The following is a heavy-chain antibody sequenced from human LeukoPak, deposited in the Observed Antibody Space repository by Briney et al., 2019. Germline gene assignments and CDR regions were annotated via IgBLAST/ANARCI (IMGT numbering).Heavy chain of an antibody. D-gene: IGHD2-21*02. CDR2: ISHTGNI. CDR3: ARLAKWGLLFHFDW. J-gene: IGHJ4*02. V-gene: IGHV4-59*08. Sequence: PSETLSLTCAVSGAPINSYYWSWIRQAPGKGLEWIGDISHTGNIDYNPSLRSRATMTLDTSRNHFSLSLRSLTAADTAVYYCARLAKWGLLFHFDWWGQGTLVTVSS. CDR1: GAPINSYY.